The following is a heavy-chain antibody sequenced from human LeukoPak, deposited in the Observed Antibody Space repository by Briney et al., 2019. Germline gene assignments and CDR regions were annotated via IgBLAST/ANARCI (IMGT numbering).Heavy chain of an antibody. J-gene: IGHJ3*02. CDR1: GGSFSGYY. D-gene: IGHD2-15*01. Sequence: SETLSLTCAVYGGSFSGYYWSWIRQPPGKGLEWIGEINHSGSTNYNPSLKSRVTISVDTSKNQFSLKLSSVTAADTAVYYCARGDCSGGICNYDSAFDIWGQGTMATVSS. V-gene: IGHV4-34*01. CDR3: ARGDCSGGICNYDSAFDI. CDR2: INHSGST.